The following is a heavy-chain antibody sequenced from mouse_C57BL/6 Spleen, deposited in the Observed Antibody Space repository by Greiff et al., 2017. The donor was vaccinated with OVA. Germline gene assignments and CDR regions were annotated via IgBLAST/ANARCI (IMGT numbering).Heavy chain of an antibody. V-gene: IGHV1-66*01. CDR2: IYPGSGNT. Sequence: LVESGPELVKPGASVKISCKASGYSFTSYYIHWVKQRPGQGLEWIGWIYPGSGNTKYNEKFKGKATLTADTSSSTAYMQLSSLTSEDSAVYYCARFGGWLDAMDYWGQGTSVTVSS. CDR3: ARFGGWLDAMDY. CDR1: GYSFTSYY. J-gene: IGHJ4*01. D-gene: IGHD2-3*01.